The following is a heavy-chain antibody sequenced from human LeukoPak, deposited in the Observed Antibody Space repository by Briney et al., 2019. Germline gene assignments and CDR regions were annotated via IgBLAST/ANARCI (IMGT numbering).Heavy chain of an antibody. D-gene: IGHD5-18*01. Sequence: GRSLRLSCAASGFTFSSYGMHWVRQAPGKGLEWVAVISYDGSNKYYADSVKGRFTISRDNSKNTLYLQMNSLRAEDTAVYYCAKDSVDIATGNYFDYWGQGTLVTVSS. CDR3: AKDSVDIATGNYFDY. J-gene: IGHJ4*02. V-gene: IGHV3-30*18. CDR1: GFTFSSYG. CDR2: ISYDGSNK.